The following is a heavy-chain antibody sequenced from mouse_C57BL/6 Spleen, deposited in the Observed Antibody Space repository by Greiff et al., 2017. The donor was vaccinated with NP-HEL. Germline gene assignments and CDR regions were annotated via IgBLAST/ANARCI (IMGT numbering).Heavy chain of an antibody. J-gene: IGHJ2*01. CDR1: GYTFTDYT. CDR3: ARGRDYDEDYFDY. CDR2: INPNNGGT. Sequence: VQLQQSGPELVKPGASVKMSCKASGYTFTDYTMHWVKQSHGKSLEWIGYINPNNGGTSYNQKFQGKATLTVNKSSSTAYMELRSLTSEDSAVYYCARGRDYDEDYFDYWGQGTTLTVSS. D-gene: IGHD2-4*01. V-gene: IGHV1-22*01.